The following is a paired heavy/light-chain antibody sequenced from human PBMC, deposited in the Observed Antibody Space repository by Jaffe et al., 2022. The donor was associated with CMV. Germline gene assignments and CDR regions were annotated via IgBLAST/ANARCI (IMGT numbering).Heavy chain of an antibody. Sequence: EVQLVESGGGLVQPGGSLRLSCAASGFTFSSYSMNWVRQAPGKGLEWVSYISSSSSTIYYADSVKGRFTISRDNAKNSLYLQMNSLRDEDTAVYYCARSDYYDSSGYGRRVFDYWGQGTLVTVSS. CDR3: ARSDYYDSSGYGRRVFDY. J-gene: IGHJ4*02. V-gene: IGHV3-48*02. CDR1: GFTFSSYS. CDR2: ISSSSSTI. D-gene: IGHD3-22*01.
Light chain of an antibody. CDR3: QQYDNLPIFT. CDR1: QDISNY. CDR2: DAS. V-gene: IGKV1-33*01. Sequence: DIQMTQSPSSLSASVGDRVTITCQASQDISNYLNWYQQKPGKAPKLLIYDASNLETGVPSRFSGSGSGTDFTFTISSLQPEDIATYYCQQYDNLPIFTFGPGTKVDIK. J-gene: IGKJ3*01.